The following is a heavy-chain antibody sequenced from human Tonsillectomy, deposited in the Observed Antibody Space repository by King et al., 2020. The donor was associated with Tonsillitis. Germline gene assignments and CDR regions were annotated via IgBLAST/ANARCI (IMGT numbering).Heavy chain of an antibody. CDR3: TTGPQWLVLVGY. CDR2: IKSKTDGGTT. V-gene: IGHV3-15*01. D-gene: IGHD6-19*01. CDR1: GFIFSNAW. J-gene: IGHJ4*02. Sequence: VQLVESGGGLVKPGGSLRLSCAASGFIFSNAWMTWVRQAPGKGLEWVGRIKSKTDGGTTDYAAPVKGRFTISRDDSKNTLYLQMNSLKTKDTAVYYCTTGPQWLVLVGYWGQGTLVTVSS.